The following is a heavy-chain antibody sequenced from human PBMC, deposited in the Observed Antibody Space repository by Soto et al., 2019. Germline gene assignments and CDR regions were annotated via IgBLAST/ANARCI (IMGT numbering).Heavy chain of an antibody. CDR3: ARAYYDSSGYYLPFS. CDR1: GGSMSSGGYS. D-gene: IGHD3-22*01. V-gene: IGHV4-34*01. Sequence: SETLSLTCAVSGGSMSSGGYSWSWIRQPPGKGLEWIGEINHSGSTNYNPSLKSRVTISVDTSKNQFSLKLSSVTAADTAVYYCARAYYDSSGYYLPFSWGQGTLVTVSS. CDR2: INHSGST. J-gene: IGHJ4*02.